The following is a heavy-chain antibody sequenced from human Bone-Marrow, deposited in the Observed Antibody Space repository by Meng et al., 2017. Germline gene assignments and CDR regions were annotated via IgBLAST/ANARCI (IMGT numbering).Heavy chain of an antibody. D-gene: IGHD3-10*01. V-gene: IGHV1-69*01. Sequence: SWAEVKKPGSSVKVSCKASGGTFSSYAISWVRQSPGQGLEWMGGIIPIFGTANNAQKFQGRVTITADESTSTAYMELSSLRSEDTAVYYCARVVIRGYEVLGYWGQGTLVTVSS. CDR3: ARVVIRGYEVLGY. CDR2: IIPIFGTA. J-gene: IGHJ4*02. CDR1: GGTFSSYA.